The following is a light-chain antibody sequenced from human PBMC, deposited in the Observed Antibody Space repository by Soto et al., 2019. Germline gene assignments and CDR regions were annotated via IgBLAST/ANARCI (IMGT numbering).Light chain of an antibody. V-gene: IGLV2-14*02. CDR3: NSYTTSSTLV. Sequence: QSVLTQPASVSGSPGQSITISCTGTRGDVGAYNLVSWYQQHPGKAPKLMIYAVTNRPSGISNRFSGSKSGNTASLTISGVQAEDEADYYCNSYTTSSTLVFGTGTKVT. CDR1: RGDVGAYNL. CDR2: AVT. J-gene: IGLJ1*01.